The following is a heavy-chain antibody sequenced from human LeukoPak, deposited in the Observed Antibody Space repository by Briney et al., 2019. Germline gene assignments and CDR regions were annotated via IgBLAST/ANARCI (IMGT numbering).Heavy chain of an antibody. V-gene: IGHV3-30-3*01. CDR2: ISYDGSNK. CDR3: ARDWLLWFGELYPGYMDV. J-gene: IGHJ6*03. CDR1: GFTFSSYA. D-gene: IGHD3-10*01. Sequence: PGGSLRLSCAASGFTFSSYAMHWVRQAPGKGLEWVAVISYDGSNKYYADSVKGRFTISRDNSKNTLYLQMNSLRAEDTAVYYCARDWLLWFGELYPGYMDVWGKGTTVTVSS.